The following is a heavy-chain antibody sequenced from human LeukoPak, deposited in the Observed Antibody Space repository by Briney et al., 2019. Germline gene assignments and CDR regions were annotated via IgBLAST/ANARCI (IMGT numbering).Heavy chain of an antibody. CDR3: ARIIAAAGTLGAFDI. J-gene: IGHJ3*02. V-gene: IGHV5-51*01. Sequence: GESLKISCKGSGYSFTSYWIGWVRQMPGKGLEWMGIIYPGDSDTRYSPSFQGQATISADKSISTAYLQWSSLKASDTAMYYCARIIAAAGTLGAFDIWGQGTMVTVSS. D-gene: IGHD6-13*01. CDR2: IYPGDSDT. CDR1: GYSFTSYW.